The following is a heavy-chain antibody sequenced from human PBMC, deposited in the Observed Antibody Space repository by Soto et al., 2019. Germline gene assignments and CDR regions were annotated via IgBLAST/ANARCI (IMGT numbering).Heavy chain of an antibody. CDR3: TDFKGY. CDR1: GFNFSSYG. Sequence: GGSLRLSCAASGFNFSSYGMHWVRQAPGKGLEWVAVISYDGSNKYYADSVKGRFTISRDNSKNTLYLQMNSLRAEDTAVYYCTDFKGYWGQGTLVTVSS. J-gene: IGHJ4*02. CDR2: ISYDGSNK. D-gene: IGHD2-21*02. V-gene: IGHV3-30*03.